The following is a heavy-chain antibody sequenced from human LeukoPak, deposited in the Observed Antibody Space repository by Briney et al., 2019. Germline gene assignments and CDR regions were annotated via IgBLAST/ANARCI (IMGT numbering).Heavy chain of an antibody. CDR1: GVSISSYY. D-gene: IGHD1-26*01. J-gene: IGHJ5*02. CDR3: ARDFDELLRFNWFDP. V-gene: IGHV4-4*07. CDR2: IYTSGST. Sequence: SETLSLTCTVSGVSISSYYWSWIRQPAGKGLEWIGRIYTSGSTNYNPSLKSRVTMSVDTSKNQFSLKLSSVTAADTAVYYCARDFDELLRFNWFDPWGQGTLVTVSS.